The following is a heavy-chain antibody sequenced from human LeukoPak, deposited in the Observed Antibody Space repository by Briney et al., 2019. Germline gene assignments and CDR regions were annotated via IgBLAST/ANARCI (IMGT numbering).Heavy chain of an antibody. CDR2: ISYDGSNE. CDR1: GFTFSYYA. V-gene: IGHV3-30-3*01. CDR3: ARPIDNGSGSYNFDY. Sequence: GGSLRLSCAASGFTFSYYAMHWVRQAPGKGLEWVAVISYDGSNEYYADSVKGRFTISRDNSKNTLSLQMSTLRPEDTAVYYCARPIDNGSGSYNFDYWGQGTLVTVSS. D-gene: IGHD3-10*01. J-gene: IGHJ4*02.